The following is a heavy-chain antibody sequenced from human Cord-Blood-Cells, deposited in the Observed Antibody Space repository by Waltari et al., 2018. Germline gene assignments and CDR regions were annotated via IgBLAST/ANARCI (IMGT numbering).Heavy chain of an antibody. J-gene: IGHJ3*02. CDR2: INPNSGGT. V-gene: IGHV1-2*02. CDR3: ARVVGRGDRWAFDI. D-gene: IGHD3-16*01. CDR1: GYTFTGYD. Sequence: QVQLVQSGAEVKKPGASVKVSCKASGYTFTGYDMHWVRPAPGQGLEWRGWINPNSGGTNYAQKFQGRVTMTRDTSISTAYMELSRLRSDDTAVYYCARVVGRGDRWAFDIWGQGTMVTVSS.